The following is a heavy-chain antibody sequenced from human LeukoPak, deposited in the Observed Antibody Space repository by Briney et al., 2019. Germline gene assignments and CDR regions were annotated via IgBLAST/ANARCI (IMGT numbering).Heavy chain of an antibody. CDR3: AKEVLLWFGELFRRFDP. CDR2: ISGSGGST. J-gene: IGHJ5*02. CDR1: GFTFSSYA. Sequence: GGSLRLSCAASGFTFSSYAMSWVRQAPGKGLEWVSAISGSGGSTYYADSVKGRFTISRDNSKNTLYLQMNSLRAEDTAVYYCAKEVLLWFGELFRRFDPWGQGALVTVSS. V-gene: IGHV3-23*01. D-gene: IGHD3-10*01.